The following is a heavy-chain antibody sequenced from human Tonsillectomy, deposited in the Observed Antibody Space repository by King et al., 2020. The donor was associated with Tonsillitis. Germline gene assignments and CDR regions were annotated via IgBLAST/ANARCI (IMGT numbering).Heavy chain of an antibody. CDR1: GFSLTTSGVG. V-gene: IGHV2-5*02. Sequence: TLKESGPTLVKPTETLTLTCTFSGFSLTTSGVGVGWIRQPPGKALEWLALIYWVDDKRYSPSLKNRLTITKDTSKDQVVLTMTNMDPVDTATYFCARYTGNTIFGLVISAYYFGYWGQGTLDTGTS. D-gene: IGHD3/OR15-3a*01. J-gene: IGHJ4*02. CDR3: ARYTGNTIFGLVISAYYFGY. CDR2: IYWVDDK.